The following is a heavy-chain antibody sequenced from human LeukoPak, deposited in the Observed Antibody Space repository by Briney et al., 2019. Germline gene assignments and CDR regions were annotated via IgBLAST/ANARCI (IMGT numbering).Heavy chain of an antibody. CDR3: ARYSDYTSGLDF. V-gene: IGHV1-2*02. D-gene: IGHD3-3*01. CDR1: GFTFTGSDYY. J-gene: IGHJ4*02. CDR2: INPHSGDT. Sequence: ASVTVSCKASGFTFTGSDYYMPWVRQAPGQGFEWMGWINPHSGDTDSAQQFQGGVTMTRDTAISTTFMDLRSLRSDDTAMYYCARYSDYTSGLDFWGQGALVTVSS.